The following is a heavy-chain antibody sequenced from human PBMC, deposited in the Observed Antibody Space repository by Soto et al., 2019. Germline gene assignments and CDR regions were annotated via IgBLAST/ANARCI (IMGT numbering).Heavy chain of an antibody. D-gene: IGHD1-1*01. Sequence: SVKVSFKTSGYTFTDYYMHWVRHAPGQGLEWMGWINPNSGGPISTQKFQGRVTMTRNTSISTAYLELSRLRSDDTAVYYCARGGTTSLDYWGQGTQVTVSS. J-gene: IGHJ4*02. CDR2: INPNSGGP. CDR1: GYTFTDYY. V-gene: IGHV1-2*02. CDR3: ARGGTTSLDY.